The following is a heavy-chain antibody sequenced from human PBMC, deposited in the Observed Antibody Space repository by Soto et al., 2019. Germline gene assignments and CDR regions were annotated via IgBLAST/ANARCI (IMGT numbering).Heavy chain of an antibody. CDR2: IYFSGTT. CDR3: ARERGTVTTPYYYYGMDV. Sequence: SETLSLTCSISGGSISSSGYYWGWIRQPPGKGLEWIGSIYFSGTTYYNPSLKSRLTMSVDTSKNHFSLRLRSVTAADTAVYYCARERGTVTTPYYYYGMDVWGQGTTVTVSS. D-gene: IGHD4-4*01. CDR1: GGSISSSGYY. V-gene: IGHV4-39*02. J-gene: IGHJ6*02.